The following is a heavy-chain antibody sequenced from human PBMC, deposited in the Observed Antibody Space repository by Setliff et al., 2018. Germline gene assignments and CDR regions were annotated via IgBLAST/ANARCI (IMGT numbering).Heavy chain of an antibody. V-gene: IGHV4-34*01. CDR1: GGSFSGYY. Sequence: PSETLSLTCAVYGGSFSGYYWSWIRQPPGKGLEWIGEINHSGSTNYNPSLKSRVTISVDTSKNQFSLKLSSVTAADTAVYYCARDVRVASSSWFKSAFDIWGQGTTVTVSS. D-gene: IGHD6-13*01. CDR3: ARDVRVASSSWFKSAFDI. CDR2: INHSGST. J-gene: IGHJ3*02.